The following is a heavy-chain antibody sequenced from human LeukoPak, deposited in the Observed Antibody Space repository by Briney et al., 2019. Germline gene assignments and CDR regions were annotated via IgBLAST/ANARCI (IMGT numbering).Heavy chain of an antibody. J-gene: IGHJ4*02. V-gene: IGHV3-7*03. Sequence: GGSLRLSCAASGFTFSAYTMNWVRQAPGKGLEWVAHINPDGRDTYYVDSVKGRFTISRDNAKNSLYLQMNSLRVEDTAVYYCTKKTGEYWGQGTLVTVSA. CDR2: INPDGRDT. CDR3: TKKTGEY. CDR1: GFTFSAYT.